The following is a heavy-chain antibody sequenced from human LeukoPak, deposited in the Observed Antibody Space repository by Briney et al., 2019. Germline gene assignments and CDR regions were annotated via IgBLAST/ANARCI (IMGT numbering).Heavy chain of an antibody. CDR3: ARDSPASNWNDGGDFDY. CDR2: ISYDGSNK. CDR1: GFTFSSYA. J-gene: IGHJ4*02. D-gene: IGHD1-20*01. Sequence: GGSLRLSCAASGFTFSSYAMHWVRQAPGKGLEWVAVISYDGSNKYYADSVKGRFTISRDNSKNTLYLQMNSLRAEDTAVYYCARDSPASNWNDGGDFDYWGQGTLVTVSS. V-gene: IGHV3-30-3*01.